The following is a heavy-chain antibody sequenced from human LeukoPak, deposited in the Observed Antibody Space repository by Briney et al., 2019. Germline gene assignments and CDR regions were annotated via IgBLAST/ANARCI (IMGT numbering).Heavy chain of an antibody. D-gene: IGHD6-13*01. CDR3: ARAGYSSSWYGGY. CDR1: GFTFSTYA. J-gene: IGHJ4*02. CDR2: INGPGGAT. Sequence: GGSLRLSCAASGFTFSTYAMTWVRQAPGKGLEWVSLINGPGGATYYADSVKGRFTISRDNSKNTLYLQMNSLRAEDTAVYYCARAGYSSSWYGGYWGQGTLVTVSS. V-gene: IGHV3-23*01.